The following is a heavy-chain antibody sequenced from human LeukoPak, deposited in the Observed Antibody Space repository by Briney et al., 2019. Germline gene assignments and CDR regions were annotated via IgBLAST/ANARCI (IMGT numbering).Heavy chain of an antibody. CDR2: IYHSGNT. D-gene: IGHD6-13*01. CDR1: GASISSKSYY. J-gene: IGHJ4*02. CDR3: VRDRLAAAGTGVDY. V-gene: IGHV4-39*07. Sequence: SETLSLTCTVSGASISSKSYYWGWIRQPPGKGLEWIGEIYHSGNTNYNPSLKSRVTISVEKSKNQFSLKLSSVTAADTAVYYCVRDRLAAAGTGVDYWGQGTLVTVSS.